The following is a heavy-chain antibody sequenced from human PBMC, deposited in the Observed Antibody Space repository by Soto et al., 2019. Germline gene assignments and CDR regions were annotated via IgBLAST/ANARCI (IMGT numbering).Heavy chain of an antibody. CDR2: IYYSGST. CDR1: GGSISSYY. J-gene: IGHJ6*02. Sequence: SETLSLTCTVSGGSISSYYWSWIRQPPGKGLEWIGYIYYSGSTNYNPSLKSRVTISVGTSKNQFSLKLSSVTAADTAVYYCARDFTIFGANDGMDFWGQGTTVTLFS. CDR3: ARDFTIFGANDGMDF. D-gene: IGHD3-3*01. V-gene: IGHV4-59*01.